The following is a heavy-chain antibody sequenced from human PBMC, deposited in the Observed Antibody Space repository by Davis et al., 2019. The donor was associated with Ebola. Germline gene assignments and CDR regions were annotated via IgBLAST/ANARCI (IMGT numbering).Heavy chain of an antibody. V-gene: IGHV3-11*01. D-gene: IGHD1/OR15-1a*01. CDR1: GFTFSDYY. CDR2: ISSSGSTI. CDR3: ARLAVWNRRLNYYYYGMDV. Sequence: GGSLRLSCAASGFTFSDYYMSWIRQAPGKGLEWVSYISSSGSTIYYADSVKGRFTISRDNAKNSLYLQMNSLRAEDTAVYYCARLAVWNRRLNYYYYGMDVWGQGTTVTVSS. J-gene: IGHJ6*02.